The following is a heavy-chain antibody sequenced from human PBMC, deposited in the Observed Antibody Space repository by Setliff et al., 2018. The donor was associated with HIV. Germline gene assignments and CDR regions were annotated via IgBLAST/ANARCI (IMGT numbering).Heavy chain of an antibody. CDR2: FDPEDGET. D-gene: IGHD3-10*01. CDR1: GYTLTELS. Sequence: WASVKVSCKISGYTLTELSIHWVRQAPGKGLEWMANFDPEDGETFYAQKFLGRLTMTGDTSTDTAYMELRSLRSDDTAVYYCARATSGTIHDFWGQGTLVTVSS. J-gene: IGHJ4*02. V-gene: IGHV1-24*01. CDR3: ARATSGTIHDF.